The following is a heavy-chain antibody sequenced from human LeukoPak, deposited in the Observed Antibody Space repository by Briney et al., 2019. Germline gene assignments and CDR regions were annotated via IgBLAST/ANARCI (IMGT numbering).Heavy chain of an antibody. CDR1: GFTFSNYA. Sequence: GGSLRLSCAASGFTFSNYAMHWVRQAPGKGLEYVSVINSIGVDTYYANSVKGRFTISRDNSKNTLYLQMGSLRAEDMAVYYCARSGYYDSTGYLDYWGQGTLVTVSS. V-gene: IGHV3-64*01. CDR3: ARSGYYDSTGYLDY. D-gene: IGHD3-22*01. J-gene: IGHJ4*02. CDR2: INSIGVDT.